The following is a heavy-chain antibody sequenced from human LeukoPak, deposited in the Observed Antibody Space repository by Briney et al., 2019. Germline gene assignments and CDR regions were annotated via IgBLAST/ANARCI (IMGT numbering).Heavy chain of an antibody. V-gene: IGHV4-59*08. CDR3: ARQGGGFWYFDL. CDR2: IYYSGST. CDR1: GCSISNYY. J-gene: IGHJ2*01. Sequence: TSEILSLTCTVSGCSISNYYWSWIRQPPGKGLEWIGYIYYSGSTNYNPSLKSRVTISVDTSKNQFSLKLSSVTAADTAVYYCARQGGGFWYFDLWGRGTLVTVSS. D-gene: IGHD6-25*01.